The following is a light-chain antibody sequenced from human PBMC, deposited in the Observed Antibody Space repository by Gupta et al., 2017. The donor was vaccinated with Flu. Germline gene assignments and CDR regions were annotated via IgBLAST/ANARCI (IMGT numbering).Light chain of an antibody. CDR1: QSVSIH. CDR2: DGS. V-gene: IGKV3-11*01. Sequence: EIVLTQSPATLSLSPGQRATLSCRASQSVSIHLAWYQQKPGQAPRLLIYDGSNRATGIPPRFSGSGSGTDFTLTISSLEPEDFAFYYCQQRKDWPYTFGLGTKVEI. CDR3: QQRKDWPYT. J-gene: IGKJ2*01.